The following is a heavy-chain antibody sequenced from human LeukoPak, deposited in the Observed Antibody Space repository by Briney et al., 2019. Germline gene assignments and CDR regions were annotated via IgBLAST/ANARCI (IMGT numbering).Heavy chain of an antibody. D-gene: IGHD6-19*01. J-gene: IGHJ4*02. CDR1: GYTFTSYD. V-gene: IGHV1-8*01. CDR2: MNPNSGNT. Sequence: ASVKASCKASGYTFTSYDINWVRQATGQGLEWMGWMNPNSGNTGCAQKFQGRVTMTRNTSISTAYMELSSLRSEDTAVYYCARGSKGGSSGWYLNPFDYWGQGTLVTVSS. CDR3: ARGSKGGSSGWYLNPFDY.